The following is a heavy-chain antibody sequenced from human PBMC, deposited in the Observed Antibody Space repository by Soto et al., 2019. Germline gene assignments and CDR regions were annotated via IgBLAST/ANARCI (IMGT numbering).Heavy chain of an antibody. CDR2: IYYSGST. CDR3: ARARMGQFDP. J-gene: IGHJ5*02. V-gene: IGHV4-30-4*01. CDR1: VGAISIGDYY. Sequence: LSLTCTVSVGAISIGDYYCSWIRQPPGKGLEWIGYIYYSGSTYYNPSLKSRVTISVDTSKNQFSLKLSSVTAADTAVYYCARARMGQFDPWGQGTLVTVSS.